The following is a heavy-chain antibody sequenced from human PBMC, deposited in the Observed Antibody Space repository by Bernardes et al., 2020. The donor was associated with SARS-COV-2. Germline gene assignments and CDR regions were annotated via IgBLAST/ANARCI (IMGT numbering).Heavy chain of an antibody. CDR2: FDPEDGET. D-gene: IGHD4-4*01. CDR1: GYSLSELS. CDR3: AIDRDYTNQFRVELDP. V-gene: IGHV1-24*01. Sequence: ASVKVSCKVSGYSLSELSMHWVRQTPGKGLEWMGGFDPEDGETVYAQKFQGRVTMTEDTSTDTAYMELSSLKSEDTAMYYCAIDRDYTNQFRVELDPWGQGTLVTVSS. J-gene: IGHJ5*02.